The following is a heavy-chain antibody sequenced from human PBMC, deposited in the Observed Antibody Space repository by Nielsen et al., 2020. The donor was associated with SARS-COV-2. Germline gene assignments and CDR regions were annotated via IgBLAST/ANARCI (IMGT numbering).Heavy chain of an antibody. Sequence: GESLKISCAASGFTFSDYYMSWIRQAPGKGLEWVSYISSSSSYTNYADSVKGRFTISRDNAKNSLYLQMNSLRAEDTAVYYCARAASANYYYYYGMDVWGQGTTVTVSS. CDR1: GFTFSDYY. J-gene: IGHJ6*02. V-gene: IGHV3-11*05. CDR2: ISSSSSYT. CDR3: ARAASANYYYYYGMDV.